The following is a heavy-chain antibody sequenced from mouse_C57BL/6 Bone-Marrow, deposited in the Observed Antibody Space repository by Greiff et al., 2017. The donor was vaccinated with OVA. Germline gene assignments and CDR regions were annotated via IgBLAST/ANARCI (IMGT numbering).Heavy chain of an antibody. CDR3: ARPYSYYAMDY. J-gene: IGHJ4*01. D-gene: IGHD2-10*01. V-gene: IGHV1-59*01. CDR2: IDPSDSYT. CDR1: GYTFTSYW. Sequence: QVQLQQPGAELVRPGTSVKLSCKASGYTFTSYWMHWVKQRPGQGLEWIGVIDPSDSYTNYTQKFKGKSTLTVDTATSTHYMQLSSLTSEDTAVYYCARPYSYYAMDYWGQGTSVTVSS.